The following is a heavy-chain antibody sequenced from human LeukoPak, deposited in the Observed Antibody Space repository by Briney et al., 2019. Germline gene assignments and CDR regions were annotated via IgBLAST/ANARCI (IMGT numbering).Heavy chain of an antibody. CDR3: AIPYDSSGYYSLDY. Sequence: PGGSLRLSCAASGFTFSSYSMNWVRQAPGKGLEWVSSISSSSSYIYYADSVKGRFTISRDNAKNSLYLQMNSPRAEDTAVYYCAIPYDSSGYYSLDYWGQGTLVTVSS. CDR2: ISSSSSYI. J-gene: IGHJ4*02. CDR1: GFTFSSYS. D-gene: IGHD3-22*01. V-gene: IGHV3-21*01.